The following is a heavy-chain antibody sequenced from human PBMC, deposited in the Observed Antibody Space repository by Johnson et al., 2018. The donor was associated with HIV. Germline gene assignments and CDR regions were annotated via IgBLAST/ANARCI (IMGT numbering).Heavy chain of an antibody. J-gene: IGHJ3*02. Sequence: VQLVESGGGVVRPGGSLKLSCAASGFSFDDYGMSWVRQPPGKGLAWVSGIDWNGGSTSYAASVRGRFTISRGNAKNSLYLQMNILRAEATALYYCTRARYSSSWYNGDAFDIWGQGTMVTVSS. CDR3: TRARYSSSWYNGDAFDI. V-gene: IGHV3-20*04. D-gene: IGHD6-13*01. CDR2: IDWNGGST. CDR1: GFSFDDYG.